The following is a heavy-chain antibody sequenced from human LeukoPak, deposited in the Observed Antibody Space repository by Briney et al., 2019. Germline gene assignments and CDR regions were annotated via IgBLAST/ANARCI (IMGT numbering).Heavy chain of an antibody. V-gene: IGHV1-18*01. Sequence: ASVKVSCKASGYTFTNNGISWVRQAPGQGLEWVGWISTFNDITNSAQKLQGRVTLTTDTSTSTAYMELRSLRSDDTAVYYCARLRSIGASGHDASNIWGQGTMVTVSS. D-gene: IGHD6-13*01. CDR1: GYTFTNNG. CDR2: ISTFNDIT. CDR3: ARLRSIGASGHDASNI. J-gene: IGHJ3*02.